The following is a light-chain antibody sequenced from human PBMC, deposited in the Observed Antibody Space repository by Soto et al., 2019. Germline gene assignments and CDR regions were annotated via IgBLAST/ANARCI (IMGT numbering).Light chain of an antibody. CDR1: QSLLYSDGKTF. J-gene: IGKJ4*01. CDR2: EVS. V-gene: IGKV2-30*01. Sequence: EVVMTQSPLSLPVTLGQPASIFCRSSQSLLYSDGKTFLTWFHQRPGQAPRRLIYEVSNRDSGGPDRFSGSGSGTDFTLKISRVEAEDVGVYYCMQGTHWPLTFGGGTKVEIK. CDR3: MQGTHWPLT.